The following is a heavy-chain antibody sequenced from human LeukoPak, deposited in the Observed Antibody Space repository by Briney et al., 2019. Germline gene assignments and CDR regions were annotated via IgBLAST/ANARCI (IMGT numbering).Heavy chain of an antibody. J-gene: IGHJ6*04. CDR2: IIPIFGTA. CDR1: GGTFSSYA. Sequence: SVKVSCKASGGTFSSYAISWVRQAPGQGLEWMGGIIPIFGTANYAQKFQGRVTITADKSTSAAYMELSSLRSEDTAVYYCASIAVTTDYYYYGMDVWGKGTTVTVSS. CDR3: ASIAVTTDYYYYGMDV. D-gene: IGHD4-17*01. V-gene: IGHV1-69*06.